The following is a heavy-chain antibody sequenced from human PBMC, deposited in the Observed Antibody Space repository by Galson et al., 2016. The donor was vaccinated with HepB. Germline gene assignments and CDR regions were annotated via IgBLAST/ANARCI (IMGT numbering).Heavy chain of an antibody. J-gene: IGHJ4*02. Sequence: SVKVSCKASGGTFKNYAISWVRQAPGQGLEWMGGIIAIFGTAQYAGNSQGRVTITADESTSTAYMELSSLRSEDTAVYYCARPSIAAAGGAFDSWGQGTLVTVSS. V-gene: IGHV1-69*13. CDR1: GGTFKNYA. CDR2: IIAIFGTA. CDR3: ARPSIAAAGGAFDS. D-gene: IGHD6-13*01.